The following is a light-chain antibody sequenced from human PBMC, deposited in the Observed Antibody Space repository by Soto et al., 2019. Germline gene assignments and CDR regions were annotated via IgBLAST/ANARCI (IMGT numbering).Light chain of an antibody. Sequence: EIVVTQSPGTLSLSPGERATLSCRASQSVSSSYLAWYQQKPGQAPRLLIYGASSRATGIPDRFSGSGSGTDFTLTISRLEPEGFAVYYCQQYGSSRTWTFGQGTKVDIK. CDR3: QQYGSSRTWT. CDR2: GAS. V-gene: IGKV3-20*01. J-gene: IGKJ1*01. CDR1: QSVSSSY.